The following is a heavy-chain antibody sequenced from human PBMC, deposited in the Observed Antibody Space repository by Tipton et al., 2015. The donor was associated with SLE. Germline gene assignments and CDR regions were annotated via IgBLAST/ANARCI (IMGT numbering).Heavy chain of an antibody. J-gene: IGHJ6*02. V-gene: IGHV4-61*08. CDR2: IYYTGST. D-gene: IGHD3-3*01. Sequence: LRLSCTVSGGSISSGDCYWTWIRQLPGKGLEWIGYIYYTGSTKKPSLKSRVTISVDTSKNQFSLKLSSVTAADTAVYYCARAGGYYDFLYGMDVWGQGTTVTVSS. CDR3: ARAGGYYDFLYGMDV. CDR1: GGSISSGDCY.